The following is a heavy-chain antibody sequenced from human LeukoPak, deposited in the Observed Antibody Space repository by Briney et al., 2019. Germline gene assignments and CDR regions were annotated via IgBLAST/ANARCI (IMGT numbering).Heavy chain of an antibody. CDR2: MNPNSGNT. J-gene: IGHJ4*02. V-gene: IGHV1-8*01. D-gene: IGHD5-12*01. CDR3: AIYIVATIIGLDY. CDR1: GYTFTSYD. Sequence: ASVKVSCKASGYTFTSYDINWVRQATGQGLEWMGWMNPNSGNTGYAQKFQGRVTMTRNTSISTAYMELSSLRSEDTAVYYCAIYIVATIIGLDYWGQGTLVTVSS.